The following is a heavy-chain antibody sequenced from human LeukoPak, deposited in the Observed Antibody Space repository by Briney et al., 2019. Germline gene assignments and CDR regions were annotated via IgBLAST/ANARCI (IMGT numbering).Heavy chain of an antibody. D-gene: IGHD6-13*01. J-gene: IGHJ4*02. Sequence: GGSLGLSCAASGFTFSSYAMSWVRQAPGKGLKWVSAISGSGGSTYYADSVKGRFTISRDNSKNTLYLQMNSLRAEDTAVYYCAKDPGAYSSSTFDYWGQGTLVTVSS. CDR1: GFTFSSYA. V-gene: IGHV3-23*01. CDR2: ISGSGGST. CDR3: AKDPGAYSSSTFDY.